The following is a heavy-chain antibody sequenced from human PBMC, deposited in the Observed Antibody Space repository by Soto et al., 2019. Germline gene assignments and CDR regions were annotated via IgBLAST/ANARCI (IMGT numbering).Heavy chain of an antibody. V-gene: IGHV3-23*01. D-gene: IGHD6-13*01. CDR3: AKEGAAAGQYYYYYGMDV. J-gene: IGHJ6*02. Sequence: EVQLLESGGGLVQPGGSLRLSCAASGFTFSSYAMSWVRQAPGKGLEWVSAISGSGGSTYYADSVKGRFTISRDNSNNTLYLQMNSLRAEDTPVYYCAKEGAAAGQYYYYYGMDVCGQGTTVSVSS. CDR1: GFTFSSYA. CDR2: ISGSGGST.